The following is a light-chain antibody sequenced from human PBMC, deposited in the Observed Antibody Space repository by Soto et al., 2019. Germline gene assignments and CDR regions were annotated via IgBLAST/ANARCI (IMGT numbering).Light chain of an antibody. V-gene: IGKV4-1*01. Sequence: DIVMTQSPESLAVSLGERTTINCKSSKSVLYDSNNKNYLAWYQQKPGQPPKLLIYWASTRESGVPDRFSGTGSGTDFTLTISSLQAEDVAVYYCQQYYSIPKTFGQGTKVDIK. CDR3: QQYYSIPKT. J-gene: IGKJ1*01. CDR1: KSVLYDSNNKNY. CDR2: WAS.